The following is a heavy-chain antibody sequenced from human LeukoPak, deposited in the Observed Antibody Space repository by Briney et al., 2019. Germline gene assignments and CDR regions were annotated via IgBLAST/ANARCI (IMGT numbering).Heavy chain of an antibody. D-gene: IGHD2-2*02. CDR1: GGSTSSRSYY. Sequence: SETLSLTCSVSGGSTSSRSYYWAWIRQPPGKGLEWIRSISYSGIDYYDPSLKIRVTMSVDTSKNQFSLKVNSVSVADTAVYYCASHADTPGIPHYWGQGTLVTVSS. CDR2: ISYSGID. V-gene: IGHV4-39*01. CDR3: ASHADTPGIPHY. J-gene: IGHJ4*02.